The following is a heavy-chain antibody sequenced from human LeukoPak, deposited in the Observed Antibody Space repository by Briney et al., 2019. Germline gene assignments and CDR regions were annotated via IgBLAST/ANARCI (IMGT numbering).Heavy chain of an antibody. CDR3: ARDPYF. V-gene: IGHV3-21*04. J-gene: IGHJ4*02. CDR2: IWSDSAEI. CDR1: GFIFSRYT. Sequence: GGSLRLSCAASGFIFSRYTINGVRQAPGKGLEWVSSIWSDSAEIHYADSVKGRFTISRDNAKDPLYLQMNSLRAEDTAVYYCARDPYFWGQGTLVTVSS.